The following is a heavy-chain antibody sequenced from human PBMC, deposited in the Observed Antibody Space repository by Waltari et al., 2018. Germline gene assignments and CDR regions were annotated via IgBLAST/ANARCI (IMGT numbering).Heavy chain of an antibody. CDR1: GYTFIRYL. CDR3: TRALWLGELYDY. CDR2: INSDGSST. Sequence: EVQLDESGGGLVQHGGSLRLSCSASGYTFIRYLMKWVRQASGKGLVWVARINSDGSSTTYADSVKGRFTISRDNAKNTVYLQMNSLRVEDTAVYYCTRALWLGELYDYWGQGTLVTVSS. D-gene: IGHD3-10*01. J-gene: IGHJ4*02. V-gene: IGHV3-74*01.